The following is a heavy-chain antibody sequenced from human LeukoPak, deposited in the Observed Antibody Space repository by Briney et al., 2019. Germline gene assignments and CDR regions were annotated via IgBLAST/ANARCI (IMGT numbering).Heavy chain of an antibody. Sequence: PGGSLRLSCVASGFTFSSYSMNWVRQAPGKGLEWVSSISSSSSYIYYADSVKGRFTISRDNAKNSLYLQMNSLRAEDTAVYYCARALDDFWSGYLPDSWGQGTLVTVSS. J-gene: IGHJ4*02. CDR3: ARALDDFWSGYLPDS. CDR2: ISSSSSYI. CDR1: GFTFSSYS. V-gene: IGHV3-21*01. D-gene: IGHD3-3*01.